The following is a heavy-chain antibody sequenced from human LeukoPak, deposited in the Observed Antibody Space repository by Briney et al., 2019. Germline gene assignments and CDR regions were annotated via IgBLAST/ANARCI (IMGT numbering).Heavy chain of an antibody. J-gene: IGHJ5*02. CDR2: ITSSSSYI. V-gene: IGHV3-21*01. CDR1: GFTFSSYS. D-gene: IGHD4-11*01. CDR3: ARAPDYSNYFGNTCFDP. Sequence: GGSLRLSCAASGFTFSSYSMNWVRQAPGKWLEWVSSITSSSSYIYYADSVKGRFTISRDNAKDSLYLQMNSLRAEDTAVYYFARAPDYSNYFGNTCFDPRGHRTLLTVSS.